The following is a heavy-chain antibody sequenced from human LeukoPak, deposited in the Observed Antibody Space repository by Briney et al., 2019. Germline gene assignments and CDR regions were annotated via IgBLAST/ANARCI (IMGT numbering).Heavy chain of an antibody. J-gene: IGHJ4*02. V-gene: IGHV3-9*01. CDR2: ISWNSGSI. D-gene: IGHD6-19*01. CDR1: GFTFDDYA. Sequence: GGSLRLSCAASGFTFDDYAMHWVRQAPGKGLEWVSGISWNSGSIGYADSVKGRFTISRDNAKNSLYLQMNSLRAEDTALYYCAKAGYSSGWFDYWGQGTLVTVSS. CDR3: AKAGYSSGWFDY.